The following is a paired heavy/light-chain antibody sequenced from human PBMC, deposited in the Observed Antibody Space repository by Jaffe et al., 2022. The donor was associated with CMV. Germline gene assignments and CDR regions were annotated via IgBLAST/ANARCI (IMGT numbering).Heavy chain of an antibody. V-gene: IGHV3-9*01. J-gene: IGHJ5*01. D-gene: IGHD6-19*01. CDR3: VKDSKRDPKDMKIGVAGTGWFDF. CDR2: LNWNSVSR. CDR1: GFIFDDYA. Sequence: EVQLVESGGGLVQPGRSLRLSCDASGFIFDDYAMHWVRQAPGKGLEWVAGLNWNSVSRGYADSVKGRFTISRDNAKKSLFLEMNSLRGEDTALYYCVKDSKRDPKDMKIGVAGTGWFDFWGQGTLLVVSS.
Light chain of an antibody. CDR2: DAS. J-gene: IGKJ2*01. Sequence: EIVLTQSPATLSLSPGTRATLSCRASQAIGNYLAWYQHKPGQPPRLLIYDASNRATGIPARFSGSGSGTDFTLTISSLEPEDVAVYYCQRRTNWPPGYTFGQGTKLEI. V-gene: IGKV3-11*01. CDR3: QRRTNWPPGYT. CDR1: QAIGNY.